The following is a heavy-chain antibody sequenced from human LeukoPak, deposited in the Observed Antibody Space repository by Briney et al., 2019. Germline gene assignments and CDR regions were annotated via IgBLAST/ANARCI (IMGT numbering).Heavy chain of an antibody. Sequence: ASVKVSCKASGYSFTSYGISWVRQATGQGLEWLGWINPNSGNAGYAQKFRGRVSMTRDTSISTVYLELSSLKFEDTAVYYCARKIGDSGSYPDWGQGTLVTVSS. CDR2: INPNSGNA. CDR1: GYSFTSYG. J-gene: IGHJ4*02. CDR3: ARKIGDSGSYPD. D-gene: IGHD3-10*01. V-gene: IGHV1-8*02.